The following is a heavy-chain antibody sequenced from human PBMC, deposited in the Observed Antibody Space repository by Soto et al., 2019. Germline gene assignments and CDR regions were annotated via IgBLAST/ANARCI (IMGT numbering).Heavy chain of an antibody. V-gene: IGHV3-23*01. CDR1: GFSFANYA. J-gene: IGHJ4*02. CDR3: EKESMPEHYGDTLFDY. D-gene: IGHD4-17*01. Sequence: DVQLSESGGGVVQAGGSLRLSCEASGFSFANYALSLVLQAPGKGLEWVATLCAGRRGYYADSVKGRFTIAKDFFTNTSHLQARSMRDDDTAVYYCEKESMPEHYGDTLFDYWGQGTRVTVSS. CDR2: LCAGRRG.